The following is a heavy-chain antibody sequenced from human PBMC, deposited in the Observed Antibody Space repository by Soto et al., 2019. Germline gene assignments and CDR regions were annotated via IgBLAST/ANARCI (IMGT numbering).Heavy chain of an antibody. D-gene: IGHD6-19*01. Sequence: PSETLSLSCTVSGGSISSSSYYWGWIRQPPGKGLEWIGSIYYSGSTYYNPSLKSRVTISVDTSKNQFSLKLSSVTAADTAVYYCARLQLAVSAIDIWGQATMVTVSS. CDR2: IYYSGST. V-gene: IGHV4-39*01. CDR3: ARLQLAVSAIDI. CDR1: GGSISSSSYY. J-gene: IGHJ3*02.